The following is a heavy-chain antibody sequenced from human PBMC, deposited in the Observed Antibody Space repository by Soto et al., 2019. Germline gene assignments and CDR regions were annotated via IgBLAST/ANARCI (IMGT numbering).Heavy chain of an antibody. Sequence: SVKVSCKASGGTFSSYAISWVRQAPGQGLEWMGGIIPIFGTANYAQKFQGRVTITADESTSTAYMELSSLRSEDTAVYYCAREVNDFWSGYSPYFDYWGQGTLVSVSS. V-gene: IGHV1-69*13. CDR2: IIPIFGTA. J-gene: IGHJ4*02. D-gene: IGHD3-3*01. CDR3: AREVNDFWSGYSPYFDY. CDR1: GGTFSSYA.